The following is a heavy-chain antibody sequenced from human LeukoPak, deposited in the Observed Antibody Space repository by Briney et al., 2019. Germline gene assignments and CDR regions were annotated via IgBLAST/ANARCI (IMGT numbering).Heavy chain of an antibody. CDR3: ARGFGEKWLTRSGSDFS. J-gene: IGHJ5*02. D-gene: IGHD1-26*01. CDR1: GVTFSTYS. CDR2: INGSGTET. V-gene: IGHV3-21*01. Sequence: GGSLRLSCAASGVTFSTYSMNWVRQAPGKGLESISSINGSGTETYYLDSVKGRFTISRDNAKNSLFLQMNSLRAEDTAVYYCARGFGEKWLTRSGSDFSWGQGTLVTVSS.